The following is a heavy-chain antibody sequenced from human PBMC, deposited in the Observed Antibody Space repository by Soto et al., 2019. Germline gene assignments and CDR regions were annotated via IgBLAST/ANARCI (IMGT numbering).Heavy chain of an antibody. V-gene: IGHV3-30*18. CDR2: VSYDGRVQ. J-gene: IGHJ2*01. CDR3: AKEISPKAGKWYFDL. D-gene: IGHD6-19*01. Sequence: QVQLVESGGGVVQPGGSLRLSCAAYGFTFNNYGMHWVRQAPGEGLEWVAVVSYDGRVQYYADSAKGRFTISRDNSKNTLYLQMNSLRDDDTAVYYCAKEISPKAGKWYFDLWGRGTLVTVSS. CDR1: GFTFNNYG.